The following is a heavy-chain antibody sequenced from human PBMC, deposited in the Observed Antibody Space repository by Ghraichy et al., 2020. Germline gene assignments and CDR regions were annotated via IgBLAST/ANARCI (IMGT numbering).Heavy chain of an antibody. J-gene: IGHJ5*02. CDR2: IYYSGST. D-gene: IGHD3-3*01. V-gene: IGHV4-39*01. CDR1: GGSISSSSYY. CDR3: ASVLFNYDFWSGFDP. Sequence: SETLSLTCTVSGGSISSSSYYWGWIRQPPGKGLEWIGSIYYSGSTYYNPSLKSRVTISVDTSKNQFSLKLSSVTAADTAVYYCASVLFNYDFWSGFDPWGQGTLVTVSS.